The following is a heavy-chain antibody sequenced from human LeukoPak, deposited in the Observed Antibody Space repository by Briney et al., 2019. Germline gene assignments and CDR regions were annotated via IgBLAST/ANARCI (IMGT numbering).Heavy chain of an antibody. J-gene: IGHJ4*02. CDR2: IYYSGST. D-gene: IGHD3-22*01. Sequence: SETLSLTCTVSGGSISSGGYYWSWIRQHPGKGLEWIGYIYYSGSTYYNPSLKSRVTISVDTSKNQFSLRLSSVTAADTAVYYCARAIPYYYDSSGRFDYWGQGTLVTVSS. CDR1: GGSISSGGYY. CDR3: ARAIPYYYDSSGRFDY. V-gene: IGHV4-31*03.